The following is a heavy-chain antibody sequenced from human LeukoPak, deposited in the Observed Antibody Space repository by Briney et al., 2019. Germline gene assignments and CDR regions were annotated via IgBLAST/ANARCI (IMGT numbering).Heavy chain of an antibody. J-gene: IGHJ4*02. V-gene: IGHV3-7*01. D-gene: IGHD2-15*01. CDR2: IKQDEGEK. Sequence: GGSLRLSCTASGFSFSSYWMSWVRQAPGKGLEWVANIKQDEGEKYYVDSVKGRFTISRDNAKNSLYLQMNSLRAEDTAVYYRARPSGYCSSGSCFPFDCWGQGTLVTVSS. CDR1: GFSFSSYW. CDR3: ARPSGYCSSGSCFPFDC.